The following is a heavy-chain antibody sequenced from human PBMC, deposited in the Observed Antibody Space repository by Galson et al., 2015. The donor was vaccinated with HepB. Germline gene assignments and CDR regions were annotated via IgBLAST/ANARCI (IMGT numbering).Heavy chain of an antibody. J-gene: IGHJ3*02. CDR2: TYYRSKWYN. V-gene: IGHV6-1*01. Sequence: CAISGDSVSSHSAAWNWIRQSPSRGLEWLGRTYYRSKWYNDYAVSVKSRITINPDTSKNQFSLRLNSVTPEDTAVYYCARDSSARGMGRAAFDIWGQGTMVTVSS. CDR1: GDSVSSHSAA. CDR3: ARDSSARGMGRAAFDI. D-gene: IGHD6-13*01.